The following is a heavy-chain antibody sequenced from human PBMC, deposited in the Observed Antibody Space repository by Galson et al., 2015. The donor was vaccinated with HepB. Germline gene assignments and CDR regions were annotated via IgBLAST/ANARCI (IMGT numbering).Heavy chain of an antibody. J-gene: IGHJ5*02. D-gene: IGHD4-17*01. Sequence: VSCKASGYKLTNYGINWVRQAPGQGLEWMGGINSYNGNTDYAQKFQGRVTMTTDTSTSTAYMELRSLRSDDTAVYYCARDHTVTTKNWFDPWGQGTLVTVSS. CDR2: INSYNGNT. CDR1: GYKLTNYG. V-gene: IGHV1-18*01. CDR3: ARDHTVTTKNWFDP.